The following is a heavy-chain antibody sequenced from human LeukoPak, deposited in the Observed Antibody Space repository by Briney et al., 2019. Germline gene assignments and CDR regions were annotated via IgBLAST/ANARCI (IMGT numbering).Heavy chain of an antibody. CDR3: ARESDSSSSGYYFDY. Sequence: ASVKVSCKASGYTFTSYGINWVRQATGQGLEWMGWMNPNSGNTGYAQKFQGRVTITRNTSISTAYMELSSLRSEDTAVYYCARESDSSSSGYYFDYWGQGTLVTVSS. D-gene: IGHD6-6*01. CDR2: MNPNSGNT. V-gene: IGHV1-8*03. J-gene: IGHJ4*02. CDR1: GYTFTSYG.